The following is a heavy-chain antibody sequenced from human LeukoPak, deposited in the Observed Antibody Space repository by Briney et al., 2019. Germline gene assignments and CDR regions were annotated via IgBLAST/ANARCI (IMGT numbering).Heavy chain of an antibody. D-gene: IGHD3-10*01. CDR3: ATGSGSGYYMDV. CDR1: GFTFSSYE. CDR2: ISSSGSTI. Sequence: GGSLRLSCAASGFTFSSYEMNWVRQAPGKGLEAVSYISSSGSTISYTDSVKGRFTISRDNAKNSLYLQMNSLRVEDTAVYYCATGSGSGYYMDVWGRGTTVTVSS. J-gene: IGHJ6*03. V-gene: IGHV3-48*03.